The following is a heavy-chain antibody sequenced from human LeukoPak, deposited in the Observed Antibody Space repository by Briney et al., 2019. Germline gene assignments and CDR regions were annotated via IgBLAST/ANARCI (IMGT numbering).Heavy chain of an antibody. CDR1: GFTFSSYG. D-gene: IGHD3-10*01. Sequence: GRSLRLSCAASGFTFSSYGMHWVRQAPGKGLEWVAVIWYDGSSKYHADSVKGRFTISRDNSKNTVYLQMNSLRAEDTAVYYCARDRNYYGSGSYYTPDYWGQGTLVTVSS. CDR3: ARDRNYYGSGSYYTPDY. CDR2: IWYDGSSK. J-gene: IGHJ4*02. V-gene: IGHV3-33*01.